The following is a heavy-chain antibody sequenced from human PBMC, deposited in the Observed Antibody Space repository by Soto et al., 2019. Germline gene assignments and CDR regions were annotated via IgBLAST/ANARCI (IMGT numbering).Heavy chain of an antibody. CDR3: ARGVVLGILQWFDP. CDR2: IYYILST. CDR1: GGSISSYY. J-gene: IGHJ5*02. V-gene: IGHV4-59*12. Sequence: SETLSLTCTVSGGSISSYYWIWIRQPPVNGLEFIGYIYYILSTNYNPSLKSRVTISVDTSKNQFCLKLSSFTAADTAVYYCARGVVLGILQWFDPWGQGTLVTVSS. D-gene: IGHD3-16*01.